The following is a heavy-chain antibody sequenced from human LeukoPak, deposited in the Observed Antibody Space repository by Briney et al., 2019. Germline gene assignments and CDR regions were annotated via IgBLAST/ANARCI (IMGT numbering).Heavy chain of an antibody. Sequence: SETLSLTCSVSGGSMSSYYWSWIRQPAGKGLEWIGRIYSSGRTNYNPSLKSRVTMSVDTSKNQFSLKLSSVTAADTAVYYCASASYYDSSGYSNWGQGTLVTVSS. CDR2: IYSSGRT. CDR3: ASASYYDSSGYSN. CDR1: GGSMSSYY. V-gene: IGHV4-4*07. D-gene: IGHD3-22*01. J-gene: IGHJ4*02.